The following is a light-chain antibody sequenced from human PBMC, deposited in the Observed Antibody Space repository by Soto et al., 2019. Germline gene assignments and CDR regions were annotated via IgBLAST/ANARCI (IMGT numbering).Light chain of an antibody. Sequence: EIVLTQSPGTLSLSPGERATLSCRASQSVRSNYFAWYQQKPGQAPRLLIYGASSRATDIPDRFSGSGSGTDFTLTISTLEPEDFAVYSCQQYATSPPTFGGGTKVEIK. CDR2: GAS. J-gene: IGKJ4*01. CDR3: QQYATSPPT. CDR1: QSVRSNY. V-gene: IGKV3-20*01.